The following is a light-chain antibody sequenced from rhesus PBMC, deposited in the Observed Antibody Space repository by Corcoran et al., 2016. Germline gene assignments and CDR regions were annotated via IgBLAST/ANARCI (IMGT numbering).Light chain of an antibody. CDR2: EAS. J-gene: IGKJ4*01. Sequence: DIQLTQSPSSLSASVGDRVTITCRASQGISSYLAWYQQKPGKAPKLLIYEASNLQSGVPSRFSGSGAGTDFTLTISSLQPEDFAVYYCQQRNSLTFGGGTKVEIK. CDR3: QQRNSLT. V-gene: IGKV1-38*01. CDR1: QGISSY.